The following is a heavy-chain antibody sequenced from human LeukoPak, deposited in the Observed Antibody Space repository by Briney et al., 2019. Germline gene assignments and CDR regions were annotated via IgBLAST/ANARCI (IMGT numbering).Heavy chain of an antibody. CDR2: IYSAGST. CDR1: GFTVSSNY. D-gene: IGHD5-18*01. V-gene: IGHV3-66*02. J-gene: IGHJ4*02. CDR3: ARGIAGGYSYGLDY. Sequence: GGSLRLSCAASGFTVSSNYMSWVRQAPGKGLEWVSVIYSAGSTYYADSVKGRFTISRDNSKNTLYLQMNSLRAEDTAVYYYARGIAGGYSYGLDYWGQGTLVTVSS.